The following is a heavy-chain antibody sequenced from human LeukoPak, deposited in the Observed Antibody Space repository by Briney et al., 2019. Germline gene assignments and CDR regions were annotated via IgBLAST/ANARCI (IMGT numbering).Heavy chain of an antibody. CDR2: ISGSGGST. D-gene: IGHD4-11*01. CDR1: GFTFSSYV. Sequence: GGSLRLSCAASGFTFSSYVMSWVRQAPGKGLEWVSAISGSGGSTSYADSVKGRFTISRDNSKNTLYLQMNSLRAEDTAVYYCAKDGTDYSNFEAIYYFDYWGQGTLVTVSS. J-gene: IGHJ4*02. CDR3: AKDGTDYSNFEAIYYFDY. V-gene: IGHV3-23*01.